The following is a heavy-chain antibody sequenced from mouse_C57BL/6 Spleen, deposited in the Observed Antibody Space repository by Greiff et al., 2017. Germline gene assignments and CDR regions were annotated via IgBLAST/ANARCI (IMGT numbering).Heavy chain of an antibody. Sequence: QVHVKQPGAELVKPGASVKMSCKASGYTFTSYWITWVKQRPGQGLEWIGDIYPGSGSTNYNEKFKSKATLTVDTSSSTAYMQLSSLTSEDSAVYYCAATYDYEVLDYWGQGTSVTVSS. J-gene: IGHJ4*01. V-gene: IGHV1-55*01. CDR2: IYPGSGST. CDR1: GYTFTSYW. CDR3: AATYDYEVLDY. D-gene: IGHD2-4*01.